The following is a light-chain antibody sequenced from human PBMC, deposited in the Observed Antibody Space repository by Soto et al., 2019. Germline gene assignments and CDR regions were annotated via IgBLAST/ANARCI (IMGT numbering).Light chain of an antibody. CDR3: CSYSSTNPNV. J-gene: IGLJ1*01. V-gene: IGLV2-14*01. Sequence: QSVLTQPASVSGSPGQSITISCTGTSSDVGGYKYVSWYQQHPGKAPKLMIYEASNRPSGVSNRFSGSKSDNTASLTISGLQAEDEADYYCCSYSSTNPNVFGPGTKVTVL. CDR1: SSDVGGYKY. CDR2: EAS.